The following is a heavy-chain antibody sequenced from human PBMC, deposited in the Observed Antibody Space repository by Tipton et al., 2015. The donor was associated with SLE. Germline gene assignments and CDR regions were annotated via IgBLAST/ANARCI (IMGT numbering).Heavy chain of an antibody. J-gene: IGHJ6*02. CDR1: GASFSGYY. CDR3: AEGDYYYYGMDV. CDR2: VNHGGGT. D-gene: IGHD3-16*01. Sequence: TLSLTCTVYGASFSGYYWSWIRQAPGKGLEWIGEVNHGGGTNYNPSLKSRVSISVDTSKNQFSLKRSSVTAADTAVYYCAEGDYYYYGMDVWGQGTTVTVSS. V-gene: IGHV4-34*01.